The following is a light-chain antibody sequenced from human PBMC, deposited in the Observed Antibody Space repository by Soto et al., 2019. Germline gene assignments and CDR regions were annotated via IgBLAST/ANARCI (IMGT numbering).Light chain of an antibody. CDR3: QQYNNWPPYT. J-gene: IGKJ2*01. CDR1: QSVSSN. V-gene: IGKV3-15*01. Sequence: EIVMTQSAATLSVSPGERATLSYRASQSVSSNLAWYQQKPGQAPRLLIYGASTRATGIPARFSGSGSGTEFTLTISSLQSEDVAVYYCQQYNNWPPYTFGQGTKLEIK. CDR2: GAS.